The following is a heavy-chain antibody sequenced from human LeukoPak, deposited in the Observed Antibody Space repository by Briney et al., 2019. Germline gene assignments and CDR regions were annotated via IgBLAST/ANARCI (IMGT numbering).Heavy chain of an antibody. CDR2: IRYDGSNK. J-gene: IGHJ4*02. Sequence: GGTLRLSCAASGFTFSSYGMHWVRQAPGKGLEWVAFIRYDGSNKYYADSVKGRFTISRDNSKNTLYLQMNSLRAEDTAVYYCAREKRLSLRIVGASFDYWGQGTLVTVSS. D-gene: IGHD1-26*01. CDR3: AREKRLSLRIVGASFDY. CDR1: GFTFSSYG. V-gene: IGHV3-30*02.